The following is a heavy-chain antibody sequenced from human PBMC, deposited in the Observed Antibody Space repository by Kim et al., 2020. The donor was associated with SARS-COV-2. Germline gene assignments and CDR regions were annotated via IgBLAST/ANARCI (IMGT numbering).Heavy chain of an antibody. J-gene: IGHJ4*01. V-gene: IGHV3-49*03. D-gene: IGHD6-13*01. Sequence: GGSLRLSCTTSGFSFRDYDMSWFRQAPGKGLEWVGFAKSNTYGGTSEYAASVKGRVTISRDDSKSIAYLQMDSLKAEDTGLYYCSRGARHSSSYYPCFD. CDR3: SRGARHSSSYYPCFD. CDR2: AKSNTYGGTS. CDR1: GFSFRDYD.